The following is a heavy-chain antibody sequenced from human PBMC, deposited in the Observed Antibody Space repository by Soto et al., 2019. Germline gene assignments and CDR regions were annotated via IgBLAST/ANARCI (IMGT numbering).Heavy chain of an antibody. CDR2: ISAYNGNT. CDR3: ARAGEVNFWSGYPIFGDPNYYYYGIDV. J-gene: IGHJ6*02. CDR1: GYTFTSYG. D-gene: IGHD3-3*01. Sequence: ASVKVSCKASGYTFTSYGISWVRQAPGQGLEWMGWISAYNGNTNYAQKLQGRVTMTTDTSTSTAYMELRSLRSDDTAVYYCARAGEVNFWSGYPIFGDPNYYYYGIDVWGPGTTVTVYS. V-gene: IGHV1-18*04.